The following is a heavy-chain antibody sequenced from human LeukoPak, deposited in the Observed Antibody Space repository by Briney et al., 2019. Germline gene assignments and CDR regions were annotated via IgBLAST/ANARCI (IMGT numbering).Heavy chain of an antibody. CDR1: GGSISSYY. Sequence: SETLSLTCTVSGGSISSYYWSWIRQPAGKGLEWIGRIYTSGSTNYNPSLKSRVTMSVDTSKNQFSLQLSSATPEDTAVYYCVREGEGGSSSNWSNRHVDYWGQGTLVTVSS. J-gene: IGHJ4*02. CDR3: VREGEGGSSSNWSNRHVDY. D-gene: IGHD6-13*01. V-gene: IGHV4-4*07. CDR2: IYTSGST.